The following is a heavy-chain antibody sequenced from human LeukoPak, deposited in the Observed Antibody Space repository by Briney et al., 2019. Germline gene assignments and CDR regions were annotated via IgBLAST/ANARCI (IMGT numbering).Heavy chain of an antibody. CDR2: ISGSGGST. Sequence: PVGSLRLSCAASGFTFSSYAMSWVRQAPGKGLEWVSAISGSGGSTYYADSVKGRFTISRDNSKNTLYLQMNSLRAEDTAVYYCAKDLGRWLQFGDAFDIWGQGTMVTVSS. D-gene: IGHD5-24*01. V-gene: IGHV3-23*01. CDR3: AKDLGRWLQFGDAFDI. CDR1: GFTFSSYA. J-gene: IGHJ3*02.